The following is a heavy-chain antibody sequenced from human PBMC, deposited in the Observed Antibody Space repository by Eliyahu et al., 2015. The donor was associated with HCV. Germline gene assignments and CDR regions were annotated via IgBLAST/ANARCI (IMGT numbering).Heavy chain of an antibody. V-gene: IGHV1-2*06. D-gene: IGHD2-21*02. CDR3: ARGDTMLAPFDY. CDR1: GYTFTDYY. J-gene: IGHJ4*02. CDR2: INPNSGGT. Sequence: QVQLVQSGAGVKKPGASVRVSCETSGYTFTDYYIHWVRQAPGQGLEWMGRINPNSGGTNYAQKFQGRVTMTGDTSITTAYMELSNLRSDDTAVYYCARGDTMLAPFDYWGQGTLVTVSS.